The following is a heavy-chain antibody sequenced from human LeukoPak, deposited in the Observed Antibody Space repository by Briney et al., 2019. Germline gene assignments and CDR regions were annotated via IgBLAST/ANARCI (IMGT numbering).Heavy chain of an antibody. Sequence: PGGSLRLSCAAAGVTFSSYAMSLVRQAPGKGLEWVSAISGSGGSTYYADSVKGRFTISRDNSKNTLYLQMNSLRAEDTAVYYCAKLSPIDSSGYYLTRRFDYWGQGTLVTVSS. D-gene: IGHD3-22*01. CDR1: GVTFSSYA. CDR3: AKLSPIDSSGYYLTRRFDY. V-gene: IGHV3-23*01. CDR2: ISGSGGST. J-gene: IGHJ4*02.